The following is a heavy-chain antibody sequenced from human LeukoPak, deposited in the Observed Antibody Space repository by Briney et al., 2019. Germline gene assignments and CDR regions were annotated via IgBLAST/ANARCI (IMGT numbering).Heavy chain of an antibody. CDR3: ARAEYGGNAGGF. CDR2: IRAKTCGGTT. J-gene: IGHJ4*02. CDR1: GFTFGDYA. Sequence: PGGSLRLSCTASGFTFGDYAMSWFRQAPGKGLEWVGFIRAKTCGGTTQYAASVKDRFTISRDDSKSTAYLQMNSLITEDTAVYYCARAEYGGNAGGFWGQGTLVTVSS. D-gene: IGHD4-23*01. V-gene: IGHV3-49*03.